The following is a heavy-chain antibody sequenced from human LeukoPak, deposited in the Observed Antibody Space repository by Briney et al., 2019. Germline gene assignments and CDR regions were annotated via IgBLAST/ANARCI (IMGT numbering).Heavy chain of an antibody. CDR3: ARARDSSGLQKY. CDR2: IYYSGST. CDR1: GGSISSGSYY. V-gene: IGHV4-61*01. D-gene: IGHD6-19*01. Sequence: PSETLSLTCTVSGGSISSGSYYWSWIRQPPGKGLEWIGYIYYSGSTNYNPSLKSRVTISVDTSKNQFSLKLSSVTAADTAVYYCARARDSSGLQKYWGQGTLVTVSS. J-gene: IGHJ4*02.